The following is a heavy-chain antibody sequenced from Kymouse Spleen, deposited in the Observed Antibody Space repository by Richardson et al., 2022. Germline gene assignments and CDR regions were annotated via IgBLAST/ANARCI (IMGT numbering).Heavy chain of an antibody. CDR3: ARGDSSSPYYYGMDV. D-gene: IGHD6-6*01. Sequence: QVQLVESGGGVVQPGRSLRLSCAASGFTFSSYGMHWVRQAPGKGLEWVAVIWYDGSNKYYADSVKGRFTISRDNSKNTLYLQMNSLRAEDTAVYYCARGDSSSPYYYGMDVWGQGTTVTVSS. J-gene: IGHJ6*02. CDR1: GFTFSSYG. V-gene: IGHV3-33*01. CDR2: IWYDGSNK.